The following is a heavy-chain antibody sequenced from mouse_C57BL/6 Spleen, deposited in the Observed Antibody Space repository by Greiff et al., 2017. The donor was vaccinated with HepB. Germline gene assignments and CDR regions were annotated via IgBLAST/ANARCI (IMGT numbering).Heavy chain of an antibody. CDR2: IHPNSGST. CDR1: GYTFTSYW. V-gene: IGHV1-64*01. CDR3: ARSPITTAFDY. J-gene: IGHJ2*01. Sequence: VQLQQPGAELVKPGASVKLSCKASGYTFTSYWMHWVKQRPGQGLEWIGMIHPNSGSTNYNEKFKSKATLTVDKSSSTAYMQLSSLTSEDSAVYYCARSPITTAFDYWGQGTTLTVSS. D-gene: IGHD1-1*01.